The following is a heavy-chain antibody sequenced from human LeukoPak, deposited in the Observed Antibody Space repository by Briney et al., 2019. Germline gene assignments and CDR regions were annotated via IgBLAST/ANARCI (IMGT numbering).Heavy chain of an antibody. CDR1: GYSFTSYW. CDR2: IYPGDSDT. CDR3: AREISGYSGYDGLQKDY. D-gene: IGHD5-12*01. V-gene: IGHV5-51*01. J-gene: IGHJ4*02. Sequence: GESLKISCKGSGYSFTSYWIGWVRQMPGKGLEWMGIIYPGDSDTRYGPSFQGQVTISADKSISTAYLQWSSLKASDTAMYYCAREISGYSGYDGLQKDYWGQGTLVTVSS.